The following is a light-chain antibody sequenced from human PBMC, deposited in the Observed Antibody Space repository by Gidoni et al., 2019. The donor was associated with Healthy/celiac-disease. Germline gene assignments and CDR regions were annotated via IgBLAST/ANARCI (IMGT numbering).Light chain of an antibody. CDR2: WAT. Sequence: DSVLTQSPAPLAVSLAASATLNSKSSRSVLYSSNNKNYLTWYQQKPGQPPKLLIYWATTRESGVPDQFNGSGSGTDFTLTISSLQAEDVAVYYSRKYYSTRTFVQRTKVEIK. CDR3: RKYYSTRT. J-gene: IGKJ1*01. CDR1: RSVLYSSNNKNY. V-gene: IGKV4-1*01.